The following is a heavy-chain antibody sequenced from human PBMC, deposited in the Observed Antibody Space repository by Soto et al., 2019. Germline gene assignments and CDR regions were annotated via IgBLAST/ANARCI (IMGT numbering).Heavy chain of an antibody. J-gene: IGHJ4*02. CDR3: AKDLFWPDY. CDR1: GFTFSSYA. D-gene: IGHD2-21*01. Sequence: PGGSLRLSCAASGFTFSSYAMSWVRQAPGKGLEWFSAISASGGSTYYADSVKGRFTFSRDNSKNTLYLQMNSLRAEDTAVYYCAKDLFWPDYWGQGTLVTVSS. V-gene: IGHV3-23*01. CDR2: ISASGGST.